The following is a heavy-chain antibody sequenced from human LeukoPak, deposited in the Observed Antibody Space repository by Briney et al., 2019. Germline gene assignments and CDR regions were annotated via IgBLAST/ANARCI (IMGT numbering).Heavy chain of an antibody. CDR2: MNPNSGNT. CDR1: GYTFTSYD. J-gene: IGHJ6*03. D-gene: IGHD3-9*01. V-gene: IGHV1-8*01. CDR3: ARLTDLTGSKHYYVDV. Sequence: GASVTVSFTASGYTFTSYDINWVRQAPGQGLEWMGWMNPNSGNTGYAQKFQGRVTMTRNTSISTAYMELSSLRSEDTAVYYCARLTDLTGSKHYYVDVWGKGTTVTVSS.